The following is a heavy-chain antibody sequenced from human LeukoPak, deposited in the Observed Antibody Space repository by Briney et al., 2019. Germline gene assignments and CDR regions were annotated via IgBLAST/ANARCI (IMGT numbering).Heavy chain of an antibody. CDR1: GYTFTGYY. CDR3: ASTYYDFQRGKYGMDV. D-gene: IGHD3-3*01. CDR2: INPNSGGT. V-gene: IGHV1-2*02. J-gene: IGHJ6*02. Sequence: ASVKVSCKASGYTFTGYYMHWVRQAPGQGLELMGWINPNSGGTNYAHKFQGRVTMTRDTSISTAYMELSRLRSDDTDVYYCASTYYDFQRGKYGMDVWGQGTTVTVSS.